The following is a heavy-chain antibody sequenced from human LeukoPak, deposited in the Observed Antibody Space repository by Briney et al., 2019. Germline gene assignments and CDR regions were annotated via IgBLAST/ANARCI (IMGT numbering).Heavy chain of an antibody. V-gene: IGHV4-39*01. CDR3: ARQGGYDSDY. J-gene: IGHJ4*02. CDR1: GGSISSSSYY. Sequence: SETLSLTCAVSGGSISSSSYYWGWIRQPPGKGLEWIGSIYYSGSTYYNPSLKSRVTISVDTSKNQFSLKLSSVTAADTAVYYCARQGGYDSDYWGQGTLVTVSS. D-gene: IGHD5-12*01. CDR2: IYYSGST.